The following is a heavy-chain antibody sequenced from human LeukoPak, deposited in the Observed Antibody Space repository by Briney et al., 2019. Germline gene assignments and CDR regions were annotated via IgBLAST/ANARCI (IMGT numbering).Heavy chain of an antibody. CDR3: ARDAGWGYYDL. V-gene: IGHV3-7*01. Sequence: GGSLRLSCVASGFTFSISWVTWVRQAPGKGLEWVATIDKHGSKKYYVDSVKGRFAISRDYASNSVFLQMDSLRAEDTSVYYCARDAGWGYYDLWGQGTPVTVSS. J-gene: IGHJ4*02. D-gene: IGHD1-26*01. CDR2: IDKHGSKK. CDR1: GFTFSISW.